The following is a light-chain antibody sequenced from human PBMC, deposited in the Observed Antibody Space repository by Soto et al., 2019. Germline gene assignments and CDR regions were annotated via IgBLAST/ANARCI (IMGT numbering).Light chain of an antibody. V-gene: IGLV2-14*01. CDR2: GVS. Sequence: QSALTQPASGSGSPGPSITISCTGTSSDIGDNDYVAWYQQHPDKAPKLMIYGVSNRPSGVSNRFSGSKSGNTASLTISGLQAEDEADYYCTSYTTSNTLYLFGTGTRSPS. CDR1: SSDIGDNDY. J-gene: IGLJ1*01. CDR3: TSYTTSNTLYL.